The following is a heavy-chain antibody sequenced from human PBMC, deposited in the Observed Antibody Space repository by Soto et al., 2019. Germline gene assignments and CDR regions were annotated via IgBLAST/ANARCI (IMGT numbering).Heavy chain of an antibody. V-gene: IGHV4-30-4*01. D-gene: IGHD3-10*01. CDR2: IYYSGST. Sequence: PSETLSLTCTVSGGSISSGDYYWSWIRQPPGKGLEWIGYIYYSGSTYYNPSLKSRVTISVDTSKNQFSLKLSSVTAADTAVYYCAREEAFGEGGYGAFDIWGQGTMVT. J-gene: IGHJ3*02. CDR1: GGSISSGDYY. CDR3: AREEAFGEGGYGAFDI.